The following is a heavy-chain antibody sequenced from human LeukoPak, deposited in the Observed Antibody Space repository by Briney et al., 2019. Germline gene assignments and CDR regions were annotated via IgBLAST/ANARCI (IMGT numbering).Heavy chain of an antibody. V-gene: IGHV3-72*01. CDR1: GFIFSDQY. CDR2: VRNKAHNYMT. Sequence: GGSLRLSCVGSGFIFSDQYMDWVRQAPGKGLEWLGRVRNKAHNYMTEYAASVKGRFSISRDDSLNSLFLQLNSLTVEDAAVYYCVRGGGYFFDYWGRGTRATVSS. J-gene: IGHJ4*02. D-gene: IGHD4-23*01. CDR3: VRGGGYFFDY.